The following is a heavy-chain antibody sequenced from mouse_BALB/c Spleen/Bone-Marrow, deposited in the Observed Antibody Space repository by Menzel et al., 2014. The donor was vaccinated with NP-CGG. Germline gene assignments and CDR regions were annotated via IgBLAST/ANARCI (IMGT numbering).Heavy chain of an antibody. J-gene: IGHJ2*01. CDR2: IRNKANGYTT. V-gene: IGHV7-3*02. CDR3: ARDRGGLLHDY. Sequence: EVHLVESGGGLVQPGGSLRLSCATSGFTFTDYYVSWVRQPPGKALEWLGFIRNKANGYTTEYSASVKGRFTISRDNSQSILYLQMNTLRAEDSATYYCARDRGGLLHDYWGQGTTLTVSS. CDR1: GFTFTDYY. D-gene: IGHD1-1*01.